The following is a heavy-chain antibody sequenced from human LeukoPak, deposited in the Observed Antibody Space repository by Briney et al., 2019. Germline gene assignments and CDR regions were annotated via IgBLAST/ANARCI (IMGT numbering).Heavy chain of an antibody. V-gene: IGHV4-39*01. Sequence: SETMSLTCTVSGGSISSSSYSWGWIRQPTGKGLEWIGSIYYSGSTYYNPSLKSRVTISVDTSKNQFSLKLSSVTAADTAVYYCARQDPYSSSSGFDYWGQGTLVTVSS. CDR3: ARQDPYSSSSGFDY. CDR2: IYYSGST. D-gene: IGHD6-6*01. J-gene: IGHJ4*02. CDR1: GGSISSSSYS.